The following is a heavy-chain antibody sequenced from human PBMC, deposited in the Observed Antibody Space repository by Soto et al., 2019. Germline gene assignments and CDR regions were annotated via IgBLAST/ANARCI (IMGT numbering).Heavy chain of an antibody. CDR1: GFTFSSYG. Sequence: GGSLRLSCAASGFTFSSYGMHWVRQAPGKGLEWVAVISYDGSNKYYADSVKGRFTISRDNSKNTLYLQMNSLRAEDTAVYYCAKDRGDRPTTVTKFLFDYWGQGTLVTVSS. CDR2: ISYDGSNK. CDR3: AKDRGDRPTTVTKFLFDY. J-gene: IGHJ4*02. D-gene: IGHD4-17*01. V-gene: IGHV3-30*18.